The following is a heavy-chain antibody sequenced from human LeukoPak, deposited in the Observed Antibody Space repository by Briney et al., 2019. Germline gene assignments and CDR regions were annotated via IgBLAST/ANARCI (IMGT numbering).Heavy chain of an antibody. CDR3: ARDRSFGGSTFDI. J-gene: IGHJ3*02. CDR2: IWYDGSNK. V-gene: IGHV3-33*01. D-gene: IGHD3-16*01. Sequence: GRSLRLSCAASGFTFSSYGMHWARQAPGKGLEWVAVIWYDGSNKYYADSVKGRFTISRDNSKNTLYLQMNSLRAEDTAVYYCARDRSFGGSTFDIWGQGTMVTVSS. CDR1: GFTFSSYG.